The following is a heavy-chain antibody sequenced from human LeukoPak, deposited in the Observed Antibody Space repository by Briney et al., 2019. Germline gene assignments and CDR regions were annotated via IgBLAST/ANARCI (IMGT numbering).Heavy chain of an antibody. CDR2: IIPIFGTA. J-gene: IGHJ3*02. V-gene: IGHV1-69*05. D-gene: IGHD1-7*01. CDR3: ARASAGGLSPSELDI. Sequence: SVKVSCKASGGTFSSYAISWVRQAPGQGLKWMGGIIPIFGTANYAQKFQGRVTITTDESTSTAYTELSSLRSEDTAVYYCARASAGGLSPSELDIWGQGTMVTVSS. CDR1: GGTFSSYA.